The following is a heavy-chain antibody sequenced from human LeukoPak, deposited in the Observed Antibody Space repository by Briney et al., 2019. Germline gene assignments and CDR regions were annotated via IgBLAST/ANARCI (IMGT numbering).Heavy chain of an antibody. V-gene: IGHV3-23*01. CDR1: GFTVSSNY. J-gene: IGHJ6*03. CDR3: AKAPATGEGYYFYYMDV. CDR2: VNGRGATT. Sequence: PGGSLRLSCAASGFTVSSNYMSWVRQAPGKGPEWVASVNGRGATTYYTDSVRGRFTISRDNSKNTLYLQMISLGADDTAVYFCAKAPATGEGYYFYYMDVWGKGTTVTVSS. D-gene: IGHD7-27*01.